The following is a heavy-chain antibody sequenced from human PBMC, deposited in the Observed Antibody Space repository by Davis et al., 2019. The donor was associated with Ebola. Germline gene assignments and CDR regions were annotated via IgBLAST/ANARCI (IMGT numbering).Heavy chain of an antibody. CDR1: GGSISSSNW. CDR3: ARGLRYFDWLLSFASTYFDY. Sequence: GSLRLSCTVSGGSISSSNWWSWVRQPPGKGLEWFGEIYHSGSTNYNPSLKSRVTISVDKSKNQFSLKLSSVTAADTAVYYCARGLRYFDWLLSFASTYFDYWGQGTLVTVSS. V-gene: IGHV4-4*02. D-gene: IGHD3-9*01. J-gene: IGHJ4*02. CDR2: IYHSGST.